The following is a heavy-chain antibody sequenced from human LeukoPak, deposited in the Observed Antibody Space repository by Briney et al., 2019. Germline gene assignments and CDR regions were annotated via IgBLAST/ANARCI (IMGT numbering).Heavy chain of an antibody. J-gene: IGHJ4*02. CDR2: IRYDGSKK. D-gene: IGHD4-23*01. CDR3: AEDHTVATPSHYFDY. CDR1: GLTFSSSG. Sequence: GGSLRLSCAASGLTFSSSGMYWVRQAPGKGLEWVAFIRYDGSKKYYADSVKGRFTISRENSKITLYLQMNSLRAEDASVYYRAEDHTVATPSHYFDYWGQGTLVTVSS. V-gene: IGHV3-30*02.